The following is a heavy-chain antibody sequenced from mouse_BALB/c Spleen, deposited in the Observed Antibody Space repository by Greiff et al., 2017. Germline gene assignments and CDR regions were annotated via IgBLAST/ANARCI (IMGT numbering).Heavy chain of an antibody. CDR1: GFNIKDTY. CDR2: IDPANGNT. V-gene: IGHV14-3*02. CDR3: ARNDRFGY. Sequence: VQLKQSGAELVKPGASVKLSCTASGFNIKDTYMHWVKQRPEQGLEWIGRIDPANGNTKYDPKFQGKATITADTSSNTAYLQLSSLTSEATAVYYCARNDRFGYWGQGTLVSVSA. J-gene: IGHJ3*01.